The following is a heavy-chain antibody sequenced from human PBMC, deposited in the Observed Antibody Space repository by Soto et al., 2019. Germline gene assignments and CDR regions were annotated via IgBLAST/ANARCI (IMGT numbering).Heavy chain of an antibody. J-gene: IGHJ3*02. D-gene: IGHD6-19*01. CDR1: GGTFSSYA. V-gene: IGHV1-18*01. Sequence: ASVKVSGKASGGTFSSYAISWVRQAPGQGLEWMGWISAYNGNTNYAQKLQGRVTMTTDTSTSTAYMELRSLRSDDTAVYYCARDRLNYPWLVRDDAFDIWGQGTMVTVSS. CDR2: ISAYNGNT. CDR3: ARDRLNYPWLVRDDAFDI.